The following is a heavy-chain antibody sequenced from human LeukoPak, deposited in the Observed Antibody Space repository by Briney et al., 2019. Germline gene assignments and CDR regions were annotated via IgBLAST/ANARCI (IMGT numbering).Heavy chain of an antibody. CDR3: ARGGATSFSYFDY. D-gene: IGHD1-26*01. V-gene: IGHV1-2*02. CDR1: GYTFTGYY. J-gene: IGHJ4*02. CDR2: INPNSGDT. Sequence: GASVKVSCKASGYTFTGYYIHWVRQAPGQGLERMGWINPNSGDTNYAQKFQGRVTMTRDTSISTAYMELSRLRSDDTAVYYCARGGATSFSYFDYWGQGTLVTVSS.